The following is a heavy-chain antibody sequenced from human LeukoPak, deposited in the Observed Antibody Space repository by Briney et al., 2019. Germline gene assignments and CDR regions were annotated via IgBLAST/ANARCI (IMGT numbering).Heavy chain of an antibody. Sequence: GGSLRLSCAASGFTLSSYATSWVRQAPGKGLEWVSAISGSGADTYYADSVKGRFTIYRDASKNTLYLQMNSLRDEDTAVYYCAKQLDSGNYYPTGDDYWGQGTLVTVSS. CDR2: ISGSGADT. D-gene: IGHD3-10*01. CDR3: AKQLDSGNYYPTGDDY. V-gene: IGHV3-23*01. CDR1: GFTLSSYA. J-gene: IGHJ4*02.